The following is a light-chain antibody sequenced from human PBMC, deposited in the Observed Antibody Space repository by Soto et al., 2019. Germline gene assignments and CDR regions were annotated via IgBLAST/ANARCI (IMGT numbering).Light chain of an antibody. J-gene: IGLJ1*01. Sequence: QCVLTKPPSASGSFGQSVTISCTGTSSDVGGYNYVSWYQQHPGKAPKLMIYEVSERPSGVPDRFSGSKSGNTASLTVSGLQADDEADYYCSSYSGTNYHYVFGTGTKVTVL. V-gene: IGLV2-8*01. CDR3: SSYSGTNYHYV. CDR2: EVS. CDR1: SSDVGGYNY.